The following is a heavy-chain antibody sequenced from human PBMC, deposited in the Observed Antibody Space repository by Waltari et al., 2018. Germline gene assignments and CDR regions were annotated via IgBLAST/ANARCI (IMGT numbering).Heavy chain of an antibody. Sequence: QVQLQESGPGLVKPSETLSLTCAVSGYSISSGYYWGWIRQPPGKGLEWIGSIYHSGSTYYNPSLKRLITISVDTSKNQFSLKLSSLRSEDTAVYYCARGGSSWYLFGYYGMDVWGQGTTVTVSS. CDR2: IYHSGST. V-gene: IGHV4-38-2*01. J-gene: IGHJ6*02. CDR3: ARGGSSWYLFGYYGMDV. D-gene: IGHD6-13*01. CDR1: GYSISSGYY.